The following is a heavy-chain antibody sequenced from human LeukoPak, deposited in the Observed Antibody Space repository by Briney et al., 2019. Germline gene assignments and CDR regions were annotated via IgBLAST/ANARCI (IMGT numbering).Heavy chain of an antibody. CDR2: ISAYNGNT. D-gene: IGHD1-7*01. V-gene: IGHV1-18*01. Sequence: ASVKVSCKASGYTFTSYGISWVRQAPGQGLEWMGWISAYNGNTNYAQKLQGRVTMTTDTSTSTAYMELRSLRSDDTAVYYCAREGSMRVTGTMGYWGQGTLVTVSS. J-gene: IGHJ4*02. CDR3: AREGSMRVTGTMGY. CDR1: GYTFTSYG.